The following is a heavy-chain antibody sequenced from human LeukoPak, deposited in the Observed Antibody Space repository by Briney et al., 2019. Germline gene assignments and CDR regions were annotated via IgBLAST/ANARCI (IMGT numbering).Heavy chain of an antibody. V-gene: IGHV1-2*02. J-gene: IGHJ4*02. Sequence: ASVKVSCKASGYTFTGYYMHWVRQAPGQGLEWMGWINPNSGGTNYAQEFQGRVTMTRDTSISTAYMELSRLRSDDTAVYYCARVFPAYDILTGYRRLDYWGQGTLVTVSS. CDR3: ARVFPAYDILTGYRRLDY. CDR1: GYTFTGYY. D-gene: IGHD3-9*01. CDR2: INPNSGGT.